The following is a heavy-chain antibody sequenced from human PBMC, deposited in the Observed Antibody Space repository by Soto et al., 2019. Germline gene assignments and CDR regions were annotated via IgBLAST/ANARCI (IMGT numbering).Heavy chain of an antibody. D-gene: IGHD1-1*01. CDR2: ISWNSGSI. V-gene: IGHV3-9*01. J-gene: IGHJ6*02. CDR3: AKTEETGTVLGMDV. Sequence: EVQLVESGGGLVQPGRSLRLSCAASGFTFDDYAMHWVRQAPGKGLEWVSGISWNSGSIGYADSVKGRFTISRDNAKNSLYLQMNSLRAEDTALYYCAKTEETGTVLGMDVWGQGTTVTVSS. CDR1: GFTFDDYA.